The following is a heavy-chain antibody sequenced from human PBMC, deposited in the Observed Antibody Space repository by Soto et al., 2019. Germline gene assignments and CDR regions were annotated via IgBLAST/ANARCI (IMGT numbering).Heavy chain of an antibody. CDR1: GYSFTSYW. Sequence: GESLKISCKGSGYSFTSYWISWVRQMPGKGLEWMGRIDPSDSYTNYSPSFQGHVTISADKSISTAYLQWSSLKASDTAMYYCASSYRIAEASYNWFDPWGQGTLVTVSS. CDR3: ASSYRIAEASYNWFDP. V-gene: IGHV5-10-1*01. J-gene: IGHJ5*02. D-gene: IGHD6-13*01. CDR2: IDPSDSYT.